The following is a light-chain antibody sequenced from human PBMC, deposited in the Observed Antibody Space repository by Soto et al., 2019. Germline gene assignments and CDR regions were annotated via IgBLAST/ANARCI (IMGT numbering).Light chain of an antibody. J-gene: IGKJ4*01. V-gene: IGKV3-11*01. CDR3: QHRNDWPLT. CDR1: QNVNNW. CDR2: DAS. Sequence: EIVLTQSPPTLSLSPGERATLSCRASQNVNNWLAWYQQKPGQAPRLVIYDASRRATGIPARFRGSGSGTDFTLTISSLEPEDSAVYYCQHRNDWPLTFGGGTKVEIK.